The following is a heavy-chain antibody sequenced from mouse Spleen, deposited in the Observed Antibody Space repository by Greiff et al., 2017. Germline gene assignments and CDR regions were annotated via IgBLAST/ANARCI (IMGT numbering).Heavy chain of an antibody. CDR1: GFTFSDYG. D-gene: IGHD1-1*01. Sequence: DVKLVESGGGLVKPGGSLKLSCAASGFTFSDYGMHWVRQAPVKGLEWVAYISSGSSTIYYADTVKGRFTISRDNAKNTLFLQMTSLRSEDTAMYYCARPYYYGSSENAMDYWGQGTSVTVSS. J-gene: IGHJ4*01. V-gene: IGHV5-17*01. CDR2: ISSGSSTI. CDR3: ARPYYYGSSENAMDY.